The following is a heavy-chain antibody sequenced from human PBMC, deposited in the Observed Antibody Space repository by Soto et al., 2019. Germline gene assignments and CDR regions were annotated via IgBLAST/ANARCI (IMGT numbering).Heavy chain of an antibody. CDR3: ARSMIVVVSLLRAFDI. V-gene: IGHV1-8*01. CDR1: GYTFTSYD. CDR2: MNPNSGNT. D-gene: IGHD3-22*01. Sequence: QVQLVQSGAEVKKPGASVKVSCKASGYTFTSYDINWVRQATGQGLEWMGWMNPNSGNTGYAQKFQGRVTMTRNTSISTAYMELSSLRSEDTAVYYCARSMIVVVSLLRAFDIWGQGTMVTVSS. J-gene: IGHJ3*02.